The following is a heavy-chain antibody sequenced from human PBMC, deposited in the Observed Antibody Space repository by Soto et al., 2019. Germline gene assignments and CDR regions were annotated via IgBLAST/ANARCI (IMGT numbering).Heavy chain of an antibody. Sequence: QVQLVQSGAEVKKPGSSVKVSCKASGGTFSSYAITWVRQAPGQGLEWVGGIVPIFGPANYAQKFQGRVTVTADESLTTAYMELSRLRSEDTDVYYCARAFPMSSSDHWGQGPLVTVSS. J-gene: IGHJ5*02. CDR3: ARAFPMSSSDH. CDR2: IVPIFGPA. CDR1: GGTFSSYA. V-gene: IGHV1-69*01.